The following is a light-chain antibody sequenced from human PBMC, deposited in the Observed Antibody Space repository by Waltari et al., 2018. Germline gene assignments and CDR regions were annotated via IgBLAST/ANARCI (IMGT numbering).Light chain of an antibody. Sequence: QAEVTQEPSLTVSPGGTVTLTCGSSTGAVTSTHNPYWFLQKPGQVPRTLIDDTDNKHPWTPARCSGSLLGGKAALTLSGAQPEDEAVYYCLLSFYDIRAFGGGTKLTVL. V-gene: IGLV7-46*01. CDR3: LLSFYDIRA. J-gene: IGLJ3*02. CDR2: DTD. CDR1: TGAVTSTHN.